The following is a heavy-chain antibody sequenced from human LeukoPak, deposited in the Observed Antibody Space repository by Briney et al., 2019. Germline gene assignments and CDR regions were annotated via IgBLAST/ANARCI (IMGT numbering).Heavy chain of an antibody. CDR2: FDPEDGET. J-gene: IGHJ4*02. D-gene: IGHD3-10*01. CDR3: ATGDPSYYGSGSYIDY. Sequence: ASVKVSCKVSGYTLTELSMHWVRQAPGKGLEWMGGFDPEDGETIYAQKFQGRVTMTEDTSTDTAYMELSSLRSEDTAVYYCATGDPSYYGSGSYIDYWGQGTLVTVSS. CDR1: GYTLTELS. V-gene: IGHV1-24*01.